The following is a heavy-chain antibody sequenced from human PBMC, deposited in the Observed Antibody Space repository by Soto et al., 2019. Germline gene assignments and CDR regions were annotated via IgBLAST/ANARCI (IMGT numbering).Heavy chain of an antibody. Sequence: EVQLLESGGDMVQPGGSLRLSCAASGFTFSSHAMGWVRQAPGKGLEWVSGLRGSGTSTYYADSVKGRFTISRDKSKNALHLQMNSLRDEDTAVYYCAKAGGYTLTGTSPVDYWGQGTLFTVSS. V-gene: IGHV3-23*01. J-gene: IGHJ4*02. CDR3: AKAGGYTLTGTSPVDY. CDR1: GFTFSSHA. CDR2: LRGSGTST. D-gene: IGHD1-7*01.